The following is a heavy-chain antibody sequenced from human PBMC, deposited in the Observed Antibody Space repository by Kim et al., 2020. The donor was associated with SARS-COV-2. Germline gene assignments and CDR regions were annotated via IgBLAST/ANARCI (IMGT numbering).Heavy chain of an antibody. Sequence: ADPVKGRFTISRDNSKNTLYLQMNSLRAEDTAVYYCAKDPVPNLLGAFDIWGQGTMVTVSS. V-gene: IGHV3-23*01. D-gene: IGHD6-6*01. J-gene: IGHJ3*02. CDR3: AKDPVPNLLGAFDI.